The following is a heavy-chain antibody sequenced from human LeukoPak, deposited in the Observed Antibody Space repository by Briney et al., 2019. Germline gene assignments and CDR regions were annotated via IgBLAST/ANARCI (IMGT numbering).Heavy chain of an antibody. Sequence: ASVKVSCKASGYTFTGYYMHWVRQAPGQGLEWMGWINPNSGGTNYAQKFQGRVTMTRDTSISTAYVEVSRLKSDDTAVYFCSRDLTSTPNWEFDYWGQGTLVTVSS. CDR2: INPNSGGT. J-gene: IGHJ4*02. V-gene: IGHV1-2*02. D-gene: IGHD1-26*01. CDR3: SRDLTSTPNWEFDY. CDR1: GYTFTGYY.